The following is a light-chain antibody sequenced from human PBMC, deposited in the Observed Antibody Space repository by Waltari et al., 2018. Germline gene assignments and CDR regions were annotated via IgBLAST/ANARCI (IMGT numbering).Light chain of an antibody. Sequence: SYELTQPPSVSVSPGQTARITCSGHELPTKYAYWLHQKSGQAPRLVISADTKRPSGVPERFSGSSPGTVATLTITGAQVDDEANYYCYSSDSTGLRVFGGGTTVVVL. CDR2: ADT. J-gene: IGLJ1*01. V-gene: IGLV3-10*01. CDR1: ELPTKY. CDR3: YSSDSTGLRV.